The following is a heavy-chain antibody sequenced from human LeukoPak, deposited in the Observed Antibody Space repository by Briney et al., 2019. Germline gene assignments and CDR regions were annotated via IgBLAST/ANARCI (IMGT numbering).Heavy chain of an antibody. CDR3: ARDLNKYSSGWYGSSAY. V-gene: IGHV4-39*07. Sequence: PSETLSLTCNVSGGSISTTTNSWGWAWIRQRPTKGLERSGSIYYGETPYHTSSLKSRVTISVHTSKNQFSLKPSSVTAADTAVYYCARDLNKYSSGWYGSSAYWGQGTLVTVSS. CDR2: IYYGETP. D-gene: IGHD6-19*01. CDR1: GGSISTTTNS. J-gene: IGHJ4*02.